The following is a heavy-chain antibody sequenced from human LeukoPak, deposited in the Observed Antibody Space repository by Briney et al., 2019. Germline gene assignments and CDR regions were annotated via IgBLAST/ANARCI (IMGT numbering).Heavy chain of an antibody. CDR1: GFTFSSYT. CDR2: ITRSSIYI. V-gene: IGHV3-21*01. CDR3: ARVRYDSSGYYSIYDY. D-gene: IGHD3-22*01. Sequence: GGSLRLSCAASGFTFSSYTMNWVRQAPGKGLEWVSSITRSSIYIYYADSLKGRFTISRDDAKNSLYLQMNSLRAEDTAVYYCARVRYDSSGYYSIYDYWGQGTLVTVSS. J-gene: IGHJ4*02.